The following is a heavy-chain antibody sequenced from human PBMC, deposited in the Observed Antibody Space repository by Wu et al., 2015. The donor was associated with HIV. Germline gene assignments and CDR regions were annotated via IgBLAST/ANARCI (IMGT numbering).Heavy chain of an antibody. CDR3: AINTDSVATSLYSLGV. J-gene: IGHJ6*02. CDR2: IIPPFGTP. CDR1: GGTFSSYG. Sequence: QVQLVQSGAEVKKPGSSVKVSCKASGGTFSSYGFTWVRQAPGQGLDWMGGIIPPFGTPNYAQKFQGRVTISTDESTATVYMELSSLRFEDTAIYYCAINTDSVATSLYSLGVWGQGTVVTVSS. V-gene: IGHV1-69*05. D-gene: IGHD5-12*01.